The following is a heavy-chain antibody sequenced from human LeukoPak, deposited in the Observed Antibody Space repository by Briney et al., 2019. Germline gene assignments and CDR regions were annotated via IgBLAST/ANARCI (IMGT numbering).Heavy chain of an antibody. CDR2: ISGSGSTI. CDR1: GFTFSSYE. Sequence: GGSLRLSCAASGFTFSSYEMNWVRQAPGKGLEWVSYISGSGSTIYYGDSLKGRFTISRDNAKNSLYLQMNSLRDEDTAVYYCARAQTYYGSGSYLYWGQGTLVTVSS. D-gene: IGHD3-10*01. J-gene: IGHJ4*02. V-gene: IGHV3-48*03. CDR3: ARAQTYYGSGSYLY.